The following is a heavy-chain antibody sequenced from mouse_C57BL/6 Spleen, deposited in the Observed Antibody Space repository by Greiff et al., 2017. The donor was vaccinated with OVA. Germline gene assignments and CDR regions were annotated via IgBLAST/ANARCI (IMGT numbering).Heavy chain of an antibody. J-gene: IGHJ4*01. CDR2: IDPEDGET. Sequence: EVQLQQSGAELVKPGASVKLSCKASGFNINDYYMHWVKQRTEQGLAWIGRIDPEDGETKYAPKFQGKATITVDTSSNTAYRQLSSRTSDDTAVDYGARDYGSSYPFYAMDYWGQGTSVTASS. CDR3: ARDYGSSYPFYAMDY. V-gene: IGHV14-2*01. D-gene: IGHD1-1*01. CDR1: GFNINDYY.